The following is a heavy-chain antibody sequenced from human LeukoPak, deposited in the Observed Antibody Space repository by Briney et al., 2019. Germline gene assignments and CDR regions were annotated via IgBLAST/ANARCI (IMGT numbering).Heavy chain of an antibody. V-gene: IGHV1-46*01. CDR2: INPSGGST. Sequence: GASVKVSCKASGNTFTRYYKHWVRQAPGQGLEWMGIINPSGGSTYYAQRFQGRVTLTRDTSTSTVYMELSSLRSEDTAVYYCATQVTSPDAFDVWGQGTMVTVSS. J-gene: IGHJ3*01. D-gene: IGHD3-16*01. CDR3: ATQVTSPDAFDV. CDR1: GNTFTRYY.